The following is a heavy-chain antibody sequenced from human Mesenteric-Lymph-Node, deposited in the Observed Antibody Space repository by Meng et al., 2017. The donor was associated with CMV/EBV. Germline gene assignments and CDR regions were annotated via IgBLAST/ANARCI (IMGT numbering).Heavy chain of an antibody. CDR2: IYHSGST. V-gene: IGHV4-38-2*02. D-gene: IGHD2-8*01. CDR3: ARGLINYGMDV. CDR1: GYSISSGYY. Sequence: SETLSLTCTVSGYSISSGYYWGWIRQPPGKGLEWIGSIYHSGSTYYNPSLKSRVTISVDTSKNQFSLKLSSATAADTAVYYCARGLINYGMDVWGQGTTVTVSS. J-gene: IGHJ6*02.